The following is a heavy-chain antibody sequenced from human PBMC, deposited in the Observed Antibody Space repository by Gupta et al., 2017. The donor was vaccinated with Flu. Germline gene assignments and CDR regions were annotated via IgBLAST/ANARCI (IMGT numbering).Heavy chain of an antibody. CDR3: ARANIVGGTCEY. V-gene: IGHV4-59*01. CDR1: GGSLTSYF. J-gene: IGHJ4*02. D-gene: IGHD1-26*01. Sequence: ESLSLTCAVSGGSLTSYFWSWIRQPPGKGLEWIGYIYYTGSTNYNPSLKSRVTISMDTSRKQFSLILSSVTAADTAVAVCARANIVGGTCEYWVQGTL. CDR2: IYYTGST.